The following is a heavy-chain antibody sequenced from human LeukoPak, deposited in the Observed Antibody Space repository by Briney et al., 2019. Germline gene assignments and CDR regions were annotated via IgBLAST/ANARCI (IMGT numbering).Heavy chain of an antibody. CDR1: GYTFTSYG. Sequence: ASVKVSCKASGYTFTSYGISWVRQAPGQGLEWMGWINPNSGGTNYAQKFQGRVTMTRDTSISTAYMELSRLRSDDTAVYYCASCLAVTSCHDYWGQGTLVTVSS. CDR3: ASCLAVTSCHDY. D-gene: IGHD2-2*01. V-gene: IGHV1-2*02. CDR2: INPNSGGT. J-gene: IGHJ4*02.